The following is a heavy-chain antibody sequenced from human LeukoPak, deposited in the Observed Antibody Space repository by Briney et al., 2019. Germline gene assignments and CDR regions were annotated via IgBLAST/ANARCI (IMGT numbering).Heavy chain of an antibody. V-gene: IGHV4-38-2*02. Sequence: SETLSLTCTVSGYSISSGYYWGWIRQPPGMGLEWIGSIYHSGSTYYNPSLKSRVTISVDTSKNQFSLKLSSVTAADTAVYYCARDLTGSDAFDIWGQGTMVTVSS. CDR3: ARDLTGSDAFDI. CDR2: IYHSGST. CDR1: GYSISSGYY. D-gene: IGHD1-26*01. J-gene: IGHJ3*02.